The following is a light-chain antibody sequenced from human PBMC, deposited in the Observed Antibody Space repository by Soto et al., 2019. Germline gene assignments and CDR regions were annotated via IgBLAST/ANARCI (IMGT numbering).Light chain of an antibody. CDR3: NSYTSKSTGV. Sequence: QYALTQPASVSGSPGQSITISCTGTSSDVGGYNYVSWYQQHPGKAPKLIIYEVRNRPSGVSNRFSGSKSGNTASLTISGPQAEDEADYYCNSYTSKSTGVFGNGTKLTVL. CDR1: SSDVGGYNY. CDR2: EVR. J-gene: IGLJ1*01. V-gene: IGLV2-14*01.